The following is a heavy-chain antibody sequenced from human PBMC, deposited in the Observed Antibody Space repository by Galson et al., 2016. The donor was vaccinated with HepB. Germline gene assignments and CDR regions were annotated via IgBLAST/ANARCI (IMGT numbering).Heavy chain of an antibody. CDR1: GYTFTGYY. CDR3: ARGGSWFYYHYYMDV. J-gene: IGHJ6*03. CDR2: INPNSGGT. Sequence: SVKVSCKASGYTFTGYYMHWVRQAPGQGLEWMGWINPNSGGTNYAQKFQGRVTMTGDTSITTAYMELSRLRSDDTAVYFCARGGSWFYYHYYMDVWGKGTTVTVSS. D-gene: IGHD6-13*01. V-gene: IGHV1-2*02.